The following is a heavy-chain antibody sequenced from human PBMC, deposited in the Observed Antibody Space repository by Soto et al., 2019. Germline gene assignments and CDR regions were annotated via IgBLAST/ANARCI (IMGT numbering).Heavy chain of an antibody. V-gene: IGHV1-2*02. CDR1: GYTFTGYY. Sequence: ASVKVSCKASGYTFTGYYMHWVRQAPGQGLEWMGWINPNSGGTNYAQKFQGRVTMTRDTSISTAYMELSRLRSDDTAVYYCARDIVVVVAAKGAYYYYGMDVWGQGTTVTVSS. J-gene: IGHJ6*02. D-gene: IGHD2-15*01. CDR3: ARDIVVVVAAKGAYYYYGMDV. CDR2: INPNSGGT.